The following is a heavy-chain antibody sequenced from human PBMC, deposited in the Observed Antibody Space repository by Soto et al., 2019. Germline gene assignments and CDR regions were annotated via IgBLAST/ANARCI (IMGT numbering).Heavy chain of an antibody. CDR2: ITPKNGHT. J-gene: IGHJ5*02. V-gene: IGHV1-18*01. Sequence: QLQLIQSGGEAKNPGASVKVSCEAFGYSFSTYAISWLRQAPGQGLEWMGLITPKNGHTNYAEKCQGRLSLTTDIPSNRAYMELTSLRYDDTAMYYCATSYDTGFDPWGQGTLVSVS. CDR3: ATSYDTGFDP. CDR1: GYSFSTYA. D-gene: IGHD3-9*01.